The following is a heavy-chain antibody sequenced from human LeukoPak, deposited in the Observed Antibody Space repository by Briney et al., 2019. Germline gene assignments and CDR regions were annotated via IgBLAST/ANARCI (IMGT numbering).Heavy chain of an antibody. Sequence: ASVKVSCKVSGYTLTELSMHWVRQAPGKGLEWMGGFDPEGGETIYAQKFQGRVTMTEDTSTDTAYMELSSLRSEDTAVYYCATKGYYHPPSFDYWGQGTLVTVSS. J-gene: IGHJ4*02. V-gene: IGHV1-24*01. D-gene: IGHD3-3*02. CDR2: FDPEGGET. CDR1: GYTLTELS. CDR3: ATKGYYHPPSFDY.